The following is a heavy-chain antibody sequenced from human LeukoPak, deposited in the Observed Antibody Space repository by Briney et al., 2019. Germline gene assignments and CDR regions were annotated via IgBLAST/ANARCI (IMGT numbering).Heavy chain of an antibody. CDR2: ISSFGSTI. D-gene: IGHD1-14*01. J-gene: IGHJ4*02. CDR1: GFTFSSFE. Sequence: PGGSLRLSCAASGFTFSSFEMNWVRQAPGKGLEWVSYISSFGSTIYYADSVKGRFTVSRDNAKNSLCLQMNSLRAEDTAVYYCARDLTGSWTIDYWGQGILVTVSS. V-gene: IGHV3-48*03. CDR3: ARDLTGSWTIDY.